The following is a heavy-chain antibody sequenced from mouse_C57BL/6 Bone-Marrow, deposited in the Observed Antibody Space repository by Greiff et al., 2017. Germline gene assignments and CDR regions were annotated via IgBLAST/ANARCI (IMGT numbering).Heavy chain of an antibody. CDR2: INPNNGGT. V-gene: IGHV1-26*01. CDR3: ARYHYGSSYLYYFDY. Sequence: EVQLQQSGPELVKPGASVKISCKASGYTFTDYYMNWVKQSHGKSLEWIGDINPNNGGTSYNQKFKGKATLTVDKSSSTAYMELRSLTSEDSAVYYCARYHYGSSYLYYFDYWGQGTTLTVSS. J-gene: IGHJ2*01. D-gene: IGHD1-1*01. CDR1: GYTFTDYY.